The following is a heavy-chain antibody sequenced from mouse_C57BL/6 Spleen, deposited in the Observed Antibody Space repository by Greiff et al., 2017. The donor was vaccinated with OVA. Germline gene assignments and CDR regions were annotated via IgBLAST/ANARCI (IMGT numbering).Heavy chain of an antibody. D-gene: IGHD2-10*01. CDR3: TPYSFFDY. V-gene: IGHV1-15*01. CDR1: GYTFTDYE. CDR2: IDPETGGT. Sequence: QVQLQQSGAELVRPGASVTLSCKASGYTFTDYEMHWVKQTPVHGLEWIGAIDPETGGTAYNQKIKGKAILTADKSSSTAYMEHRSLTSEDSAVYYCTPYSFFDYWGQGTTLTVSS. J-gene: IGHJ2*01.